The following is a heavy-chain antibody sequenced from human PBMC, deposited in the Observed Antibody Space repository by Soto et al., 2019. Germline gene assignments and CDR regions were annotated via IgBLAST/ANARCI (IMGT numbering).Heavy chain of an antibody. J-gene: IGHJ4*02. CDR2: IYYSGST. CDR1: GGSISSGGYY. V-gene: IGHV4-31*03. CDR3: ARAGTGTPNAYYFDY. D-gene: IGHD1-7*01. Sequence: TSETLSLTCTVSGGSISSGGYYWSWIRQHPGKGLEWIGYIYYSGSTYYNPSLKSRVTISVDTSKNQFSLKLSSVTAADTAVYYCARAGTGTPNAYYFDYWGQGTLVTVSS.